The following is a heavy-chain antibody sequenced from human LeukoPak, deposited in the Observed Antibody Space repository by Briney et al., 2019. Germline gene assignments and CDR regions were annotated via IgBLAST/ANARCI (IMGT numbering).Heavy chain of an antibody. V-gene: IGHV4-38-2*01. CDR1: VYSISSGYY. J-gene: IGHJ4*02. D-gene: IGHD3-22*01. Sequence: SETLSLTCAVSVYSISSGYYWGWIRQPPGKGLEWIGSIYHSGSTYYNPSLKSRVTISVDTSKNQFSLKLSSVTAADTAVYYCARQGTVVVITTSFDYGGQGTLVTVSS. CDR3: ARQGTVVVITTSFDY. CDR2: IYHSGST.